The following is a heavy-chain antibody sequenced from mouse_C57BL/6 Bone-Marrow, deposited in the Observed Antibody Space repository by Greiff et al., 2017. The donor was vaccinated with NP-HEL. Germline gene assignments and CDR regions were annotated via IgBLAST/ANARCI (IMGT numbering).Heavy chain of an antibody. J-gene: IGHJ4*01. D-gene: IGHD1-1*01. CDR1: GYTFTSYW. V-gene: IGHV1-55*01. CDR3: ARRPFATVVAYYAMDY. CDR2: IYPGSGST. Sequence: VQLQQPGAELVKPGASVKMSCKASGYTFTSYWITWVKQSPGQGLEWIGDIYPGSGSTNYNEKFKSKATLTVDTSSSTAYMQLSSLTSEDSAVYYCARRPFATVVAYYAMDYWGQGTSVTVSS.